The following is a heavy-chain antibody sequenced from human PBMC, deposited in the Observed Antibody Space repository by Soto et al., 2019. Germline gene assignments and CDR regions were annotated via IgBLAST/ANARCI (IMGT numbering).Heavy chain of an antibody. D-gene: IGHD6-6*01. J-gene: IGHJ6*02. CDR1: GFTFSSYA. V-gene: IGHV3-23*01. CDR2: ITRSGGGT. CDR3: ATLPYIEARNSYGVDV. Sequence: HPGGSLRLSCAASGFTFSSYAMNWVRQAPGRGLEWVSTITRSGGGTHFADSVKGRFTISRDNFKNTLHLQMNSLRAEDTAVYYCATLPYIEARNSYGVDVWGQGTTVTVSS.